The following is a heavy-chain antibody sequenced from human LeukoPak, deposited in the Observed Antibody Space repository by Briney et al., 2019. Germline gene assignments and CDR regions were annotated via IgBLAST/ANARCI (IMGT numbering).Heavy chain of an antibody. Sequence: PGGSLRLSCAASGFTFSSYSMNWVRQAPGKGLEWVSSISSSSSYIYYADSVKGRFTISRDNAKNSLYLQMNSLRAEDTAVYYCASETAPGYSGYDWGQGTLVTVSS. V-gene: IGHV3-21*01. CDR1: GFTFSSYS. CDR3: ASETAPGYSGYD. CDR2: ISSSSSYI. J-gene: IGHJ4*02. D-gene: IGHD5-12*01.